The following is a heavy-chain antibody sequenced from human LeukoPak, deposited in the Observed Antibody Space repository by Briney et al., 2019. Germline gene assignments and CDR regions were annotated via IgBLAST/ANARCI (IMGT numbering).Heavy chain of an antibody. V-gene: IGHV3-7*01. J-gene: IGHJ6*03. CDR1: GFTFSSYW. CDR2: IKQDGSEK. Sequence: GGSLRLSCAASGFTFSSYWMSWVRQAPGKGLEWVANIKQDGSEKYYVDSVKGRFTISRDNAKNSLYLQMNSLRAEDTAVYYCAREPYGDYVPYSYYYYYYMDVWGKGTTVTVSS. CDR3: AREPYGDYVPYSYYYYYYMDV. D-gene: IGHD4-17*01.